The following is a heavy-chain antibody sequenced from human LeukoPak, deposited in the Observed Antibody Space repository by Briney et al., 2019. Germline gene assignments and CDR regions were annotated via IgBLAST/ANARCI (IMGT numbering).Heavy chain of an antibody. D-gene: IGHD2-8*01. J-gene: IGHJ4*02. CDR2: IYYSGST. CDR1: GGSISSYY. Sequence: SETLSLTCTVSGGSISSYYWSWIRQPPGKGLEWIGYIYYSGSTNYNPSLKSRVTISVDTSKNQFSLKLSSVTAADTAVYYCARDRNGRKIWDYWGQGTLVTVSS. V-gene: IGHV4-59*01. CDR3: ARDRNGRKIWDY.